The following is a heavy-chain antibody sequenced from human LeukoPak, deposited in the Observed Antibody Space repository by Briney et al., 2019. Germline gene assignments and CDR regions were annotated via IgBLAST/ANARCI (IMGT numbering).Heavy chain of an antibody. Sequence: SETLSLTCTVSGDSISSGAYYWTWVRQYPGTGLEWIGYISHIGTTYNNPSLKSRVSISVDTSRNQLPLRLTSVTAADTAVYYCARGGSSWFHPFDYWGQGTLVTVSS. J-gene: IGHJ4*02. CDR1: GDSISSGAYY. D-gene: IGHD6-13*01. CDR3: ARGGSSWFHPFDY. V-gene: IGHV4-31*03. CDR2: ISHIGTT.